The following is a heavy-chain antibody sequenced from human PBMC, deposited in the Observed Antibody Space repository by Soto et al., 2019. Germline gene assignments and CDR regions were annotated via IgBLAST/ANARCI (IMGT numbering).Heavy chain of an antibody. Sequence: GGSLRLSCAASGFTFSTYAMNWVRQAPGKGLEWVSHISSTSSTIYYAESVKGRFTISRDNAKNSVYLQMNSLRDEDTAVYYCVRDTSSWHYWGQGTLVTVSS. D-gene: IGHD6-13*01. CDR1: GFTFSTYA. CDR2: ISSTSSTI. V-gene: IGHV3-48*02. J-gene: IGHJ4*02. CDR3: VRDTSSWHY.